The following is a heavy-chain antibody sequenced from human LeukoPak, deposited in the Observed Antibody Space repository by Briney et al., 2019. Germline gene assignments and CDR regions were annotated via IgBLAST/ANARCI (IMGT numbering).Heavy chain of an antibody. CDR2: INPSGGST. Sequence: ASVNVSCKASGYTFTTYYMHWVRQAPGQGLEWMAIINPSGGSTSYAQKFQGRVTMTRDTSTSTVYMELSSLRSEDTAVYYCARPHIRTITMVRDYYYYYGMDVWGQGTRSPSP. V-gene: IGHV1-46*01. CDR1: GYTFTTYY. J-gene: IGHJ6*02. CDR3: ARPHIRTITMVRDYYYYYGMDV. D-gene: IGHD3-10*01.